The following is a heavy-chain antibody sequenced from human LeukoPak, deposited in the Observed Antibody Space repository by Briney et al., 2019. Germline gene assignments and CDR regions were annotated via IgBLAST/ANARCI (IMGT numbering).Heavy chain of an antibody. CDR3: AKDRFSSSWYFDY. Sequence: PGGSLRLSCAASGFTFSSYGMHRVRQAPGKGLEWVAFIRYDGSNKYYADSVKGRFTISRDNSKNTLYLQMNSLRAEDTAVYYCAKDRFSSSWYFDYWGQGTLVTVSS. CDR1: GFTFSSYG. V-gene: IGHV3-30*02. CDR2: IRYDGSNK. J-gene: IGHJ4*02. D-gene: IGHD6-13*01.